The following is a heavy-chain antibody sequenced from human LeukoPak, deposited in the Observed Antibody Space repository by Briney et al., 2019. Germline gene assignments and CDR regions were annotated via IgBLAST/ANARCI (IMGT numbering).Heavy chain of an antibody. J-gene: IGHJ4*02. CDR1: GASISSDY. Sequence: SETLSLTCTVSGASISSDYWTWIRQPPGKGLEWIGYILYSRSTYYNPSLKSRVTISADTPKNQFSLNLSSVTAADTAVYYCARFGAAAGTDFWGQGTLVTVSS. D-gene: IGHD6-13*01. V-gene: IGHV4-59*08. CDR3: ARFGAAAGTDF. CDR2: ILYSRST.